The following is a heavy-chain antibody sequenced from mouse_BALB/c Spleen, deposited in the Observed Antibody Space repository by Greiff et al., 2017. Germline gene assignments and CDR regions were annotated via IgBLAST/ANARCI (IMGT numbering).Heavy chain of an antibody. CDR2: INPYNDGT. J-gene: IGHJ4*01. CDR3: ARPFYYGSSNYAMDY. Sequence: EVHLVESGPELVKPGASVKMSCKASGYTFTSYVMHWVKQKPGQGLEWIGYINPYNDGTKYNEKFKGKATLTSDKSSSTAYMELSSLTSEDSAVYYCARPFYYGSSNYAMDYWGQGTSVTVSS. D-gene: IGHD1-1*01. V-gene: IGHV1-14*01. CDR1: GYTFTSYV.